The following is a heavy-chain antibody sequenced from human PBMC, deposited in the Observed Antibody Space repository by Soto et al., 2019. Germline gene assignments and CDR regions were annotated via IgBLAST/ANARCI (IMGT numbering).Heavy chain of an antibody. CDR2: ISSSSSYI. Sequence: GGSLRLSCAASGFTFSSYSMNWVRQAPGKGLEWVSSISSSSSYIYYADSVKGRFTISRDNAKNSLYLQMNSLRAEDTAVYYCSRISGTDAFDIWGQGKMLTISS. CDR1: GFTFSSYS. J-gene: IGHJ3*02. CDR3: SRISGTDAFDI. D-gene: IGHD1-1*01. V-gene: IGHV3-21*01.